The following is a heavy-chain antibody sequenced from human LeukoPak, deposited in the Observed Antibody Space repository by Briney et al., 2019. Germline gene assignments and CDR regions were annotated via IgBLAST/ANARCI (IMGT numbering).Heavy chain of an antibody. D-gene: IGHD3-10*01. CDR2: IYYSGST. CDR1: GGSISSSSYY. CDR3: ARSLLWFGELLS. V-gene: IGHV4-39*07. Sequence: SETLSLTCTVSGGSISSSSYYWGWIRQPPGRGLEWIGSIYYSGSTYYNPSLKSRVTISVDTSKNQFSLKLSSVTAADTAVYYCARSLLWFGELLSWGQGTLVTVSS. J-gene: IGHJ5*02.